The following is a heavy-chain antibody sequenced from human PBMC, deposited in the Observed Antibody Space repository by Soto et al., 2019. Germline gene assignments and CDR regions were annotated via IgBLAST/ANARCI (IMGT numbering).Heavy chain of an antibody. CDR2: IYYSGRT. CDR3: ARILEWTNWFDP. CDR1: GGSISSYY. J-gene: IGHJ5*02. Sequence: TSETLSLTCTVSGGSISSYYWSWIRQPPGKGLEWIGYIYYSGRTNYNPSLKSRVTISVDTSKNQFSLKLSSVTAADTAVYYCARILEWTNWFDPCGQGPLVTVSS. D-gene: IGHD3-3*01. V-gene: IGHV4-59*01.